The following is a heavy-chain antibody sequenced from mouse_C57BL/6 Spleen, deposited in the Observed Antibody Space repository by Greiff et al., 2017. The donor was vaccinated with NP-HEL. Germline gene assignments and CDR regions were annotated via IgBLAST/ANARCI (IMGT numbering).Heavy chain of an antibody. V-gene: IGHV5-16*01. CDR1: GFTFSDYY. CDR2: INYDGSST. J-gene: IGHJ1*03. Sequence: EVNVVESEGGLVQPGSSMKLSCTASGFTFSDYYMAWVRQVPEKGLEWVANINYDGSSTYYLDSLKSRFIISRDNAKNILYLQMSSLKSEDTATYYCARDRLYYGSSWYFDVWGTGTTVTVSS. D-gene: IGHD1-1*01. CDR3: ARDRLYYGSSWYFDV.